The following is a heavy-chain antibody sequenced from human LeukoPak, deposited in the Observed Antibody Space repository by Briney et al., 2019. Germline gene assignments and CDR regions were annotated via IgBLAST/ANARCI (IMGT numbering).Heavy chain of an antibody. CDR3: ARQRSYYDSSGYYYAFDI. Sequence: GESLKISCKGSGYSFTSYWIGWVRQMLGKGLEWMGIIYPGDSDTRYSPSFQGQVTISADKSISTAYLQWSSLKASDTAMYYCARQRSYYDSSGYYYAFDIWGQGTMVTVSS. CDR2: IYPGDSDT. D-gene: IGHD3-22*01. J-gene: IGHJ3*02. CDR1: GYSFTSYW. V-gene: IGHV5-51*01.